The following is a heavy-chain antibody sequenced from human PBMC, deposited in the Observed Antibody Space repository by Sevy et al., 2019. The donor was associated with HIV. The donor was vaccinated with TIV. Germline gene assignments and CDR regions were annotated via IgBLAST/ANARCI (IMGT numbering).Heavy chain of an antibody. D-gene: IGHD2-15*01. CDR3: ARRSLVVAATYFDY. Sequence: SEILSLTCAVYGGSFSGYYWSWIRQPPGKGLEWIGEINHSGSTNYNPSLKSRVTISVDTSKNQFSLKLSSVTAADTAVYYCARRSLVVAATYFDYWGQGTLVTVSS. V-gene: IGHV4-34*01. J-gene: IGHJ4*02. CDR1: GGSFSGYY. CDR2: INHSGST.